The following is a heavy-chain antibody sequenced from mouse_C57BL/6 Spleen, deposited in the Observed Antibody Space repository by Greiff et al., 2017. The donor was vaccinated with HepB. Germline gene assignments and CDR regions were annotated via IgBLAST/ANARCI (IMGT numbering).Heavy chain of an antibody. D-gene: IGHD4-1*01. V-gene: IGHV1-7*01. J-gene: IGHJ1*03. CDR2: INPSSGYT. CDR1: GYTFTSYW. Sequence: QVQLQQSGAELAKPGASVKLSCKASGYTFTSYWMHWVKQRPGQGLEWIGYINPSSGYTKYNQKFKDKATLTADKSSCTAYMQLSSLTYEDSAVYYCARSVNWDVRYFDVWGTGTTVTVSS. CDR3: ARSVNWDVRYFDV.